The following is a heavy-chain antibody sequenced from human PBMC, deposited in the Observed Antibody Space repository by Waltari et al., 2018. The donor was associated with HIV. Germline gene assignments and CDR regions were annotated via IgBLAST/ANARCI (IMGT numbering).Heavy chain of an antibody. Sequence: EVQLLESGGGLVLPGGSLRLSCVASGFTFNNYAMTWVRQAPGKGLEGVSTSGGSDGTTYYADSVKGRFTISRDNFKNTLYLQMNSLRAEDTAIYFCANTHDYGDYRPFDYWGPGALVTVSS. CDR3: ANTHDYGDYRPFDY. V-gene: IGHV3-23*01. CDR1: GFTFNNYA. D-gene: IGHD4-17*01. CDR2: SGGSDGTT. J-gene: IGHJ4*02.